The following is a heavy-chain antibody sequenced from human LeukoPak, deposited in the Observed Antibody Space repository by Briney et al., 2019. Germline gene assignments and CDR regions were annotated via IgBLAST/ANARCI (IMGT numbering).Heavy chain of an antibody. CDR2: IIPIFGTA. CDR3: ARDVAGFIAAAPFGYYGMDV. CDR1: GGTFSSYA. V-gene: IGHV1-69*13. D-gene: IGHD6-13*01. J-gene: IGHJ6*02. Sequence: ASVKVSCKASGGTFSSYAISWVRQASGQGLEWMGGIIPIFGTANYAQKFQGRVTITADESTSTAYMELSSLRSEDTAVYYCARDVAGFIAAAPFGYYGMDVWGQGTTVTVSS.